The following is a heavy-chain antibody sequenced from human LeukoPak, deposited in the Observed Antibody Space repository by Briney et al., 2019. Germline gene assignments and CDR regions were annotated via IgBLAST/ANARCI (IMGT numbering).Heavy chain of an antibody. CDR3: ARDFYGGSEFDY. D-gene: IGHD4-23*01. Sequence: PGGSLRLSCAASGFTFSSYSMNWVRQAPGKGLEWVSSISSSSSYIYYADSVKGRFTISRDNAKNLLYLQMNSLRAEDTAVYYCARDFYGGSEFDYWGQGTLVTVSS. CDR2: ISSSSSYI. CDR1: GFTFSSYS. V-gene: IGHV3-21*01. J-gene: IGHJ4*02.